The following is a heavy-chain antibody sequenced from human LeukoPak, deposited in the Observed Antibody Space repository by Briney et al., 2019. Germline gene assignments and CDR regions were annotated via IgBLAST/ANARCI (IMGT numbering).Heavy chain of an antibody. Sequence: SETLSLTCTVSGGSISSSGYYWSWIRQPPGKGLEWIGYIYHSGSTYYNPSLKSRVTISVDTSKNQFSLKLSSVTAADTAVYYCARRSRYSSGSDYWGQGTLVTVSS. CDR3: ARRSRYSSGSDY. J-gene: IGHJ4*02. CDR1: GGSISSSGYY. D-gene: IGHD6-19*01. V-gene: IGHV4-30-2*01. CDR2: IYHSGST.